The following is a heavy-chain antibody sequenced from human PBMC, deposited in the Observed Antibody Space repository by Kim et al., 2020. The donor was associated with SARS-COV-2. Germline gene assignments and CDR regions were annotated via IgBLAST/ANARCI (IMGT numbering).Heavy chain of an antibody. CDR2: T. D-gene: IGHD3-16*01. CDR3: ARDGAREYFDY. Sequence: TSYADAVKGRFTISRDNAKNTLYLQMNSLRAEDTAVYYCARDGAREYFDYWGQGTLVTVSS. V-gene: IGHV3-74*01. J-gene: IGHJ4*02.